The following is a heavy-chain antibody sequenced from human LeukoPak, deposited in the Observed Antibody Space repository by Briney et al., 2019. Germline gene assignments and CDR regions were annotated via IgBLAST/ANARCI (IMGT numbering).Heavy chain of an antibody. J-gene: IGHJ4*02. V-gene: IGHV4-59*01. CDR2: ISYSGST. D-gene: IGHD5-18*01. CDR1: GGSISNYY. Sequence: PSETLSLTCTVSGGSISNYYWSWIRQPPGKGLEWIGYISYSGSTNYNPSLKSRVTISVDTSKNQSSLKLSSVTAADTAVYYCARDSYNYGSGSFDYWGQGTLVTVSS. CDR3: ARDSYNYGSGSFDY.